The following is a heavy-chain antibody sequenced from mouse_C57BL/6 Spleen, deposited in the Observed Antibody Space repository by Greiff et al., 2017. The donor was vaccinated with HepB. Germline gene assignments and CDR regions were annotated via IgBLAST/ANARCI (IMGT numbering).Heavy chain of an antibody. CDR2: INPSSGYT. V-gene: IGHV1-4*01. D-gene: IGHD1-1*01. CDR1: GYTFTSYT. CDR3: AVYYYGSSPDY. J-gene: IGHJ2*01. Sequence: VQLKESGAELARPGASVKMSCKASGYTFTSYTMHWVKQRPGQGLEWIGYINPSSGYTKYNQKFKDKATLTADKSSSTADMQLSSLTSEDSAVYYCAVYYYGSSPDYWGQGTTLTVSS.